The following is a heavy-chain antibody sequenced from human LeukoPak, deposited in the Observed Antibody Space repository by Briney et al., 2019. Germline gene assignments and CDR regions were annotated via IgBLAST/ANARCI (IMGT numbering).Heavy chain of an antibody. V-gene: IGHV3-23*01. CDR3: AKSREEDTAMAIYYFDY. J-gene: IGHJ4*02. CDR1: GFTFSSYA. D-gene: IGHD5-18*01. Sequence: GGSLRLSCAASGFTFSSYAMSWVRQAPGKGLEWVSAISGSGGSTYYADSVKGRFTISRDNSKNTLYLQMTSLRAEDTAVYYCAKSREEDTAMAIYYFDYWGQGTLVTVSS. CDR2: ISGSGGST.